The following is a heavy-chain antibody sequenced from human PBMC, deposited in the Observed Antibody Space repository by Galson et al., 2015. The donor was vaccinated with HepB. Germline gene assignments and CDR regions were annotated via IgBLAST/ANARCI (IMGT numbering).Heavy chain of an antibody. CDR1: GYTLTELS. J-gene: IGHJ2*01. D-gene: IGHD5-18*01. Sequence: SVKVSCKVSGYTLTELSMHWVRQAPGKGLEWMGGFDPEDGETIYAQKFQGRVTMTEDTSTDTAYMELSSLRSEDTAVYYCATLGLGYSYGWGWYFDLWGRGTLVTVSS. CDR2: FDPEDGET. V-gene: IGHV1-24*01. CDR3: ATLGLGYSYGWGWYFDL.